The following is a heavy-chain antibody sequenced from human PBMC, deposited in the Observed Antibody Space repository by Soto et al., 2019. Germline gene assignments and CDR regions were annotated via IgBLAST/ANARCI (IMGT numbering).Heavy chain of an antibody. D-gene: IGHD4-17*01. CDR3: ARDIDFGDYAYYDY. Sequence: GGSLRLSCAASGFTFSSYAMSWVRQAPGKGLEWVANIKQDGSEEYYVDSVKGRFTISRDNAKNSLYLQMNSLRAEDTAVYYCARDIDFGDYAYYDYWGQGTLVTVSS. CDR2: IKQDGSEE. CDR1: GFTFSSYA. J-gene: IGHJ4*02. V-gene: IGHV3-7*03.